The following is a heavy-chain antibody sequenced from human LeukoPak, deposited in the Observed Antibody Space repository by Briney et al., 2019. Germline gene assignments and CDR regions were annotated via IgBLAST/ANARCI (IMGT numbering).Heavy chain of an antibody. Sequence: PSETLSLTCTVSGDSITGFYWNWIRQPPGKGLEWIGYIHYSGTTNYNPSLKSRVSISVDTSKNQFSLKLSSVTAADTAVYYCARDVYDSSGYYYVDYWGQGTLVTVSS. J-gene: IGHJ4*02. D-gene: IGHD3-22*01. V-gene: IGHV4-59*12. CDR3: ARDVYDSSGYYYVDY. CDR1: GDSITGFY. CDR2: IHYSGTT.